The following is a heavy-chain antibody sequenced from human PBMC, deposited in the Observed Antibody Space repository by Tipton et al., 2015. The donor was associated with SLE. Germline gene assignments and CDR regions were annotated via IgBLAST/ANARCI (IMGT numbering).Heavy chain of an antibody. D-gene: IGHD2-8*02. J-gene: IGHJ5*01. Sequence: GSLRLSCTASGFIFSGYWMHWVRQGPGKELVWVARINGEGSSTMYADSVKGRFTISRDNAKNTLYLQMNGLGAGDTAVYYCSRGVSLGPGRIPVWFDSWGQGTLVTVSS. CDR3: SRGVSLGPGRIPVWFDS. CDR2: INGEGSST. V-gene: IGHV3-74*03. CDR1: GFIFSGYW.